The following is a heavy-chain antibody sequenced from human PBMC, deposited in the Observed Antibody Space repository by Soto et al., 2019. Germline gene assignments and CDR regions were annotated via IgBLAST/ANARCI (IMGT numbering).Heavy chain of an antibody. CDR2: ISAYNGDT. CDR3: ARDREAARPGWFDP. Sequence: AASVKVSCKASGYPFSTYGISWVRQAPGRGLEWMGWISAYNGDTKVAQKFQDRVTMTTDAFTSTAYLELRSLTSDDTAVYYCARDREAARPGWFDPWGQGTLVTVSS. CDR1: GYPFSTYG. J-gene: IGHJ5*02. V-gene: IGHV1-18*04. D-gene: IGHD6-6*01.